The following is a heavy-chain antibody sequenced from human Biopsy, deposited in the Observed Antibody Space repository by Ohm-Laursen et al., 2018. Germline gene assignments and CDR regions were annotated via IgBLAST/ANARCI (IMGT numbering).Heavy chain of an antibody. V-gene: IGHV4-59*01. CDR1: GDSISSFF. D-gene: IGHD1-26*01. J-gene: IGHJ4*02. CDR2: IYYSGST. CDR3: ARVGAGAPSIDYFDY. Sequence: GTLSLTCTVSGDSISSFFWSWIRQPPGKGLEWIGYIYYSGSTNYNPSLRSRVTISVDRSKNQFSLELSSVTAADTDVYYCARVGAGAPSIDYFDYWGQGALVTVSS.